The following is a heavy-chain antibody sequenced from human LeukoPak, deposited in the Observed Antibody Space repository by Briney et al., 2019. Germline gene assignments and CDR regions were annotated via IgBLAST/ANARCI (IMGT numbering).Heavy chain of an antibody. CDR1: GFTFSSYT. CDR2: INGRGIT. D-gene: IGHD4-17*01. J-gene: IGHJ4*02. Sequence: GRSLRLSCTASGFTFSSYTMSWVRQAPGEGLEWLSAINGRGITYYAGSVKGRFTISRDNSENTLYLQMNSLTVDDTAVYFCAKERQTGDYFTSDYWGQGTLVTVSS. V-gene: IGHV3-23*01. CDR3: AKERQTGDYFTSDY.